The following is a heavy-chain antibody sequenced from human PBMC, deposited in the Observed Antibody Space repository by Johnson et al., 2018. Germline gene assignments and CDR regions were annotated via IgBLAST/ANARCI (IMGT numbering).Heavy chain of an antibody. J-gene: IGHJ6*02. V-gene: IGHV3-33*01. CDR1: GFTFSSYG. D-gene: IGHD3-16*02. Sequence: QVQLVQSGGGVVQPGRSLRLSCAVSGFTFSSYGMHCVRQAPGTGLEWVAVLWYDGSNKYYADSVKGRFTISRDNSKNTLYLQMTSLSAQDTAVVYFARAGGGYDYVWGSYRYMNGMDVWGQGTTVTVSS. CDR2: LWYDGSNK. CDR3: ARAGGGYDYVWGSYRYMNGMDV.